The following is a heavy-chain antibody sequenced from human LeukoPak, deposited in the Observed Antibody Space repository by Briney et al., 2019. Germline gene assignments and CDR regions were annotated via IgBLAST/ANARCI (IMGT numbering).Heavy chain of an antibody. D-gene: IGHD2-2*01. CDR2: IYPGDSDT. V-gene: IGHV5-51*01. J-gene: IGHJ5*02. CDR1: GYSSTSYW. CDR3: ARQLNCSSTSCYDWFDP. Sequence: GESLKISCKGSGYSSTSYWIGWVRQMPGKGLEWMGIIYPGDSDTRYSPSFQGQVTISADKSISTAYLQWSSLKASDTAMYYCARQLNCSSTSCYDWFDPWGQGTLVTVSS.